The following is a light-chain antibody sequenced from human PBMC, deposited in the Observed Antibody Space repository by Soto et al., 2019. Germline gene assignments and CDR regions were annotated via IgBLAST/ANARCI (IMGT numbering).Light chain of an antibody. J-gene: IGKJ2*01. CDR2: GAS. Sequence: IVMTQSPATLSVSPGERATLSCRASQSVSSNLAWYQQKPGQAPRLLIYGASTRATGIPARFSGSGSGTEFTLTISSLQSEDFAVYYCQQYNNWPPYTFGQGTKVDSK. V-gene: IGKV3-15*01. CDR1: QSVSSN. CDR3: QQYNNWPPYT.